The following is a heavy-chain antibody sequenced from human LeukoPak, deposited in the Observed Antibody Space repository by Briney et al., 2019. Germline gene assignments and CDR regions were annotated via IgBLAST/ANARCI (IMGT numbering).Heavy chain of an antibody. CDR2: IKQDGSEI. J-gene: IGHJ4*02. V-gene: IGHV3-7*04. CDR3: AKDSGTYAFDY. Sequence: GGSLRLSCAASGFTFSNYWMTWVRQAPGKGLEWVAKIKQDGSEIYYVDSVTGRFTISRDNAKNSLFLQMNSLRAEDMAVYYCAKDSGTYAFDYWGQGTLVTVSS. D-gene: IGHD1-26*01. CDR1: GFTFSNYW.